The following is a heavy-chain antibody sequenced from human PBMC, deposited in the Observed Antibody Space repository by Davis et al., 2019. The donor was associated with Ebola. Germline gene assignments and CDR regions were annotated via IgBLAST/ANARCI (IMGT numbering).Heavy chain of an antibody. CDR1: GFTFSSYA. J-gene: IGHJ6*03. V-gene: IGHV3-23*01. CDR3: AKRVTMVRAPLYYYYYMDV. Sequence: GGSLRLSCAASGFTFSSYAMSWVRQAPGKGLEWVSAISGSGGSTYYADSVKGRFTISRDNSKNTLYLQMNSLRAEDTAVYYCAKRVTMVRAPLYYYYYMDVWGKGTTVTVSS. D-gene: IGHD3-10*01. CDR2: ISGSGGST.